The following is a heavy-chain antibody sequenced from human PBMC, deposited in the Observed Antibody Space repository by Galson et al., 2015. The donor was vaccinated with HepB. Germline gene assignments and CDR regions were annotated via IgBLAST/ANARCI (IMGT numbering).Heavy chain of an antibody. J-gene: IGHJ4*02. D-gene: IGHD4-11*01. CDR2: IKSDGTAR. CDR1: GFTFPNYF. Sequence: SLRLSCAASGFTFPNYFMAWVRQAPGKGLEWVANIKSDGTARNYADSVKGRFTIYRDNAKNSLYLQMDSLRAEDTALYYCATDRDYKLDSWGQGTLVTVSS. CDR3: ATDRDYKLDS. V-gene: IGHV3-7*03.